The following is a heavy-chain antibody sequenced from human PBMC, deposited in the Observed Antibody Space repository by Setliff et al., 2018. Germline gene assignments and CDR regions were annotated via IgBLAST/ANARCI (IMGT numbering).Heavy chain of an antibody. V-gene: IGHV1-2*02. J-gene: IGHJ5*01. CDR1: GYTFTSYD. CDR3: SRGRRGSTWTSDS. Sequence: GASVKVSCKASGYTFTSYDINWVRQAPGQGLEWMGWINPHGGGTTFAQKFQGRVTATTDTSITTTYLKLSGLNFDDTAVYYCSRGRRGSTWTSDSWGQGTLVTVSS. CDR2: INPHGGGT. D-gene: IGHD6-13*01.